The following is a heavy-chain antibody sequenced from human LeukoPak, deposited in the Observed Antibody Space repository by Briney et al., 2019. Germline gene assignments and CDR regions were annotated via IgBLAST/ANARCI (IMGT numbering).Heavy chain of an antibody. V-gene: IGHV4-59*01. CDR1: GDTFSSYD. Sequence: SETLSLTCTVSGDTFSSYDWSWIRQPPGKGLEWIGYISYSGSTNYNPSLKSRVAISVDSSKNQFSLKLISVSAADTAVYYCARDRWFGSWGQGTLVTVSS. J-gene: IGHJ5*01. CDR2: ISYSGST. CDR3: ARDRWFGS.